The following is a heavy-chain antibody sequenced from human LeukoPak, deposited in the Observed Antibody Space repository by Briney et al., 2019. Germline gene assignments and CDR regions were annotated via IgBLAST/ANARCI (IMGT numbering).Heavy chain of an antibody. Sequence: GGSLRLSCAASGFTVSNENINWVSQAPGKGLEWVSIIHIGGGTNYADFVKGRFTISRDNSKNMVYLQMNSLTVEDTAVYYCARHRELGLWGQGTLVSVSS. CDR1: GFTVSNEN. J-gene: IGHJ4*02. V-gene: IGHV3-66*04. D-gene: IGHD1-26*01. CDR3: ARHRELGL. CDR2: IHIGGGT.